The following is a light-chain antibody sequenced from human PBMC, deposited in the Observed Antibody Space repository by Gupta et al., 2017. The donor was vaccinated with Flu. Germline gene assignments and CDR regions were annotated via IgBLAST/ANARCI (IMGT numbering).Light chain of an antibody. Sequence: VNLGQPASIACRYSQSLVYSDGSTVLHWFQQRPGQSPRRLIYLVSHRDSGVPDRFTGSGSGTEFTLKISRVEAEDVGIYFCMQGAHGPWALGQGTKVEIK. CDR3: MQGAHGPWA. V-gene: IGKV2-30*01. J-gene: IGKJ1*01. CDR2: LVS. CDR1: QSLVYSDGSTV.